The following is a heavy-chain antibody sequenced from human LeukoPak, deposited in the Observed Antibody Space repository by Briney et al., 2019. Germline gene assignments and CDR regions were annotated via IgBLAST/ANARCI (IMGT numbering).Heavy chain of an antibody. J-gene: IGHJ4*02. Sequence: GASVKVSCKASGYTFTSYDINWVRQATGQGLEWMGWMNPNSGNTGYAQKFQGRVTMTEDTSTDTAYTELSSLRSEDTAVYYCARVLNYGIIGHWGQGTLVTVSS. CDR2: MNPNSGNT. CDR1: GYTFTSYD. D-gene: IGHD2-8*01. V-gene: IGHV1-8*01. CDR3: ARVLNYGIIGH.